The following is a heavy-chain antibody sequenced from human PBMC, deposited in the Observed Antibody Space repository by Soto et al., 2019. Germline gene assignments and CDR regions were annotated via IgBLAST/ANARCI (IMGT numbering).Heavy chain of an antibody. J-gene: IGHJ4*02. Sequence: SETLSLTCFVSGGSISGYFWSWIRQPPGKGLERSWFMYEQGSTNYNPSHKSRVSTSVDTSKNQFSLKLNSVTTADTAVYYCARGWSSSWPYWGQGTLVTVSS. CDR2: MYEQGST. CDR3: ARGWSSSWPY. V-gene: IGHV4-59*01. D-gene: IGHD6-13*01. CDR1: GGSISGYF.